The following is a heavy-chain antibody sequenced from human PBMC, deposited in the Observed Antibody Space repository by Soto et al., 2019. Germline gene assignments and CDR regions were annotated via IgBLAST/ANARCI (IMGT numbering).Heavy chain of an antibody. D-gene: IGHD6-6*01. Sequence: GGSLRLSCAASGFTFSSYSMNWVRQAPGKGLEWVSSISSSSSYIYYTDSVKGRFTISRDNAKNSLYLQMNSLRAEDTAVYYCARGEYSSSSFDYWGQGTLVTVSS. J-gene: IGHJ4*02. V-gene: IGHV3-21*01. CDR1: GFTFSSYS. CDR3: ARGEYSSSSFDY. CDR2: ISSSSSYI.